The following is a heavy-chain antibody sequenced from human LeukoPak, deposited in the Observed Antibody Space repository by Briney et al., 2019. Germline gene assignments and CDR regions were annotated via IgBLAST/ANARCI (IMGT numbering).Heavy chain of an antibody. CDR2: INHSGST. V-gene: IGHV4-34*01. Sequence: SETLSLTCAVYGGSFSGYYWSWIRQPPGKGLEWIEEINHSGSTNYNPSLKSRVTISVDTSKNQFSLKLSSVTAADTAVYYCARYYDSSGYYLPWGQGTLVTVSS. J-gene: IGHJ5*02. CDR3: ARYYDSSGYYLP. CDR1: GGSFSGYY. D-gene: IGHD3-22*01.